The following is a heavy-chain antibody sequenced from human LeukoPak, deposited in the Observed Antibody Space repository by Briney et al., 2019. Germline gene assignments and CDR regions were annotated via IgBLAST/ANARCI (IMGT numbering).Heavy chain of an antibody. J-gene: IGHJ4*02. CDR2: ISYDGSNK. CDR3: AKDFGYCSSTSCYYFDY. D-gene: IGHD2-2*01. Sequence: PGGSLRLSCAASGFTFSSYAMHWVRQAPGKGLEWVAVISYDGSNKYYADSVKGRFTISRDNSKNTLYLQMNGLRAEDTAVYYCAKDFGYCSSTSCYYFDYWGQGTLVTVSS. V-gene: IGHV3-30*04. CDR1: GFTFSSYA.